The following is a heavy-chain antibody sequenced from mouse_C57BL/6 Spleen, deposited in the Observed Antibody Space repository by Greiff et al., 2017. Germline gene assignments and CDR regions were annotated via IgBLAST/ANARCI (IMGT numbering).Heavy chain of an antibody. CDR3: ARGGDYGNSAWFAY. Sequence: VQLQQPGAELVMPGASVKLSCKASGYTFTSYWMHWVKQRPGQGLEWIGEIDPSDSYTNYNQKFKGKSTLTVDKSSSTAYMQLSSLTSEDSAVYYCARGGDYGNSAWFAYWGQGTLVTVSA. CDR1: GYTFTSYW. V-gene: IGHV1-69*01. J-gene: IGHJ3*01. CDR2: IDPSDSYT. D-gene: IGHD2-1*01.